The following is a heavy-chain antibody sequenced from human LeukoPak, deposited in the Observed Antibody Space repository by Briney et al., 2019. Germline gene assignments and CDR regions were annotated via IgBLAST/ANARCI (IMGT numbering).Heavy chain of an antibody. Sequence: SETLSLTCAVSGYSSSSGYYWGWIRQPPGKGLEWNGSIYHSGSTYYNPSLKSRVTISVDTSKNQFSLKLSSVTAADTAVYYCARHVSDYYDSSGYYYHNWFDPWGQGTLVTVSS. CDR3: ARHVSDYYDSSGYYYHNWFDP. V-gene: IGHV4-38-2*01. CDR1: GYSSSSGYY. J-gene: IGHJ5*02. D-gene: IGHD3-22*01. CDR2: IYHSGST.